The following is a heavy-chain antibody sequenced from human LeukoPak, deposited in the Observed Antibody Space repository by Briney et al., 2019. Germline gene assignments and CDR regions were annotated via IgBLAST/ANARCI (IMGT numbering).Heavy chain of an antibody. Sequence: PGGSLRLSCGGSGFTFRSFWMHWFRQAPGKGLEWVASMNQDGRETYSVGSVMGRFTISRDNTKTSLYLEMNNLRVEDTAIYYCARVENRGSSSDPATGPLDYWGQGTLVTVSS. V-gene: IGHV3-7*01. CDR3: ARVENRGSSSDPATGPLDY. J-gene: IGHJ4*02. CDR1: GFTFRSFW. D-gene: IGHD6-6*01. CDR2: MNQDGRET.